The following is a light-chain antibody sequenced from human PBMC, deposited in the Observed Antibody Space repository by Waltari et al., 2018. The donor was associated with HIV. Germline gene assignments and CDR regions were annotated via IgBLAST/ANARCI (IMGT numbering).Light chain of an antibody. CDR1: TRDIGAF. Sequence: SALTQPASVSGSLGQSVTISCTGATRDIGAFVSWYQQRPGRAPQLLFSGVNRRASGISHRFFASKSGATASLTISRLQADDEGCYYCSSTADLESVTFGGGT. V-gene: IGLV2-14*03. CDR3: SSTADLESVT. CDR2: GVN. J-gene: IGLJ2*01.